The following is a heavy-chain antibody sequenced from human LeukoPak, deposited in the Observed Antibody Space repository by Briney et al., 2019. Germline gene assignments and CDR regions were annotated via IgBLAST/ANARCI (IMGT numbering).Heavy chain of an antibody. Sequence: GGSLRLSCAASGFTFDDYAMHWVRQPSGRGLEWVSAIDAAGDTNYPDSVKGRIAISRENAKNSLYLQMNSLRAEDTAVYYCARGAGSSPYWFDPWGQGTLVIVSS. CDR3: ARGAGSSPYWFDP. CDR2: IDAAGDT. D-gene: IGHD6-6*01. CDR1: GFTFDDYA. V-gene: IGHV3-13*01. J-gene: IGHJ5*02.